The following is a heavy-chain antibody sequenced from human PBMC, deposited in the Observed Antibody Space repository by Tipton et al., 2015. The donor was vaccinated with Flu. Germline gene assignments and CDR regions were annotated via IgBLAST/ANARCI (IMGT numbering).Heavy chain of an antibody. CDR3: ARGALGGDYDY. CDR1: GYSIRNGYY. Sequence: TLSLTCNVSGYSIRNGYYWGWIRQPPGKGLEWIGTIDHSAGTYISSYHKRRISMSVDTSKNQFSLNLSSVTAADTAVYFCARGALGGDYDYWGRGTLVTVSS. V-gene: IGHV4-38-2*02. D-gene: IGHD4-17*01. J-gene: IGHJ4*02. CDR2: IDHSAGT.